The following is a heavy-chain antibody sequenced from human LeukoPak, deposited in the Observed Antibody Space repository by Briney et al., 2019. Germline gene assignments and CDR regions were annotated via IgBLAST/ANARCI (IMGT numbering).Heavy chain of an antibody. Sequence: SQTLSLTCAVPGGSISSGGYSWSWIRQPPGKGLEWIGYIYHSGSTYYNPSLKSRVTISVDRSKNQFSLKLSSVTAADTAVYYCARGVRSYYDSSRDAFDIWGQGTMVTVSS. CDR3: ARGVRSYYDSSRDAFDI. J-gene: IGHJ3*02. V-gene: IGHV4-30-2*01. D-gene: IGHD3-22*01. CDR2: IYHSGST. CDR1: GGSISSGGYS.